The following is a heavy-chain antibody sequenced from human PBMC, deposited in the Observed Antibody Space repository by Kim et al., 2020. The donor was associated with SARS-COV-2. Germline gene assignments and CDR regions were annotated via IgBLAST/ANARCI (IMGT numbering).Heavy chain of an antibody. V-gene: IGHV1-18*04. Sequence: ASLKVSCKASGYTFTSYGISWVRQAPGQGLEWMGWISAYNGNTNYAQKLQGRVTMTTDTSTSTAYMELRSLRSDDTAVYYCARVDRGPGYSYGYGWFDPWGQGTLVTVSS. CDR3: ARVDRGPGYSYGYGWFDP. D-gene: IGHD5-18*01. CDR1: GYTFTSYG. J-gene: IGHJ5*02. CDR2: ISAYNGNT.